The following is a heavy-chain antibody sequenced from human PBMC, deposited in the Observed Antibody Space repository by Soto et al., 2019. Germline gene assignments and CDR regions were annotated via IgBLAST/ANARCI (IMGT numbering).Heavy chain of an antibody. CDR1: GFTFSSYG. D-gene: IGHD3-3*01. CDR3: ARLGRGYYRY. J-gene: IGHJ4*02. V-gene: IGHV3-33*01. CDR2: IWYDGSNK. Sequence: GGALRLSCAAAGFTFSSYGMHWVRQAPGKGLEWVAVIWYDGSNKYYADSVKGRFTISRDNSKNTLYLQMNSLRAEDTAVYYCARLGRGYYRYWGQGTLVTVSS.